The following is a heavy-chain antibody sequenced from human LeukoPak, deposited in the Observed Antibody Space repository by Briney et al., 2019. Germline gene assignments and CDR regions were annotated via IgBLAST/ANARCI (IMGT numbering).Heavy chain of an antibody. D-gene: IGHD6-13*01. CDR1: GFTFCSFA. J-gene: IGHJ6*02. Sequence: GGSLRISCAASGFTFCSFAMSWGRQAPGEGLGWGSAISGSGGSTYYADSVKGRFTISRDNSKNTLYLQMNSLRAEDTAVYYCAKDWRAAAVGYGMDVWGQGTTVTVSS. CDR3: AKDWRAAAVGYGMDV. V-gene: IGHV3-23*01. CDR2: ISGSGGST.